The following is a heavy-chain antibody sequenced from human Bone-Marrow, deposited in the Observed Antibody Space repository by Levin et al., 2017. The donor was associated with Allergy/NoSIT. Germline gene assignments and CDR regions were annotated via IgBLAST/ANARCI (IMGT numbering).Heavy chain of an antibody. J-gene: IGHJ3*02. CDR3: AKRSGGYHSTFAFDI. V-gene: IGHV3-30*18. D-gene: IGHD3-22*01. CDR2: ISYDGSDK. Sequence: GGSLRLSCAASGFTFSSYGMHWVRQAPGKGLEWVAVISYDGSDKYYVDSVKGRFTISRDNSKNTLYLQMNSLRAEDTAVYYCAKRSGGYHSTFAFDIWGQGTMVTVSS. CDR1: GFTFSSYG.